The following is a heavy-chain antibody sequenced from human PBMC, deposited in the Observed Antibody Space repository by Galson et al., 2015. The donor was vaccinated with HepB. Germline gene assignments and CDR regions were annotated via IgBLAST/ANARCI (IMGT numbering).Heavy chain of an antibody. Sequence: SVKVSCKASGGTFSSYAISWVRQAPGQGLEWMGGIIPIFGTANYAQKFQGRVTITADESTSTAYMELSSLRSEDTAVYYCARGETTLLYYYYYMDVWGKGTTVTVSS. CDR2: IIPIFGTA. V-gene: IGHV1-69*13. J-gene: IGHJ6*03. CDR3: ARGETTLLYYYYYMDV. D-gene: IGHD3-10*01. CDR1: GGTFSSYA.